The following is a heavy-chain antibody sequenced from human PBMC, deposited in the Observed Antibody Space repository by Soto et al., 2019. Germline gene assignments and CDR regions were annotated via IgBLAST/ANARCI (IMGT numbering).Heavy chain of an antibody. J-gene: IGHJ4*02. Sequence: SLRLSCAASGFTFSNAWMNWVRQAPGKGLEWVGRIKSKTDGGTTDYAAPVKDRFTISRDDSKNTLYLQMNSLKTEDTAVYYCAKDPQQLIVYFDYWGQGTLVTVSS. CDR2: IKSKTDGGTT. CDR1: GFTFSNAW. CDR3: AKDPQQLIVYFDY. D-gene: IGHD6-13*01. V-gene: IGHV3-15*07.